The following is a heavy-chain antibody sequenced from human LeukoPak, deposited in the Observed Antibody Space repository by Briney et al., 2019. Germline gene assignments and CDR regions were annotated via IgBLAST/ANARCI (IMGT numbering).Heavy chain of an antibody. D-gene: IGHD3-10*01. Sequence: PSETLSLTCTVSGGSISGYYWGWIRQPPGKGLEWIGSIYYSGSTYYNPSLKSRVTISVDTSKNQFSLKLSSVTAADTAVYYCARMGRGVARSYFDYWGQGTLVTVSS. V-gene: IGHV4-39*07. CDR2: IYYSGST. CDR1: GGSISGYY. CDR3: ARMGRGVARSYFDY. J-gene: IGHJ4*02.